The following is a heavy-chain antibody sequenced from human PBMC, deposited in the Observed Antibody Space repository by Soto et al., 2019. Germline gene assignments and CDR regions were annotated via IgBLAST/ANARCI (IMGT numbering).Heavy chain of an antibody. CDR2: INSDGSST. CDR3: ARDRRSTSSYVPRVRQSGYMDV. J-gene: IGHJ6*03. D-gene: IGHD2-2*01. Sequence: PGGSLRLSCAASGFTFSSYWMHWVRQAPGKGLVWVSRINSDGSSTSYADSVKGRFTISRDNAKNTLYLQRNSLRAEDTAVYYCARDRRSTSSYVPRVRQSGYMDVWGKGTTVTVSS. V-gene: IGHV3-74*01. CDR1: GFTFSSYW.